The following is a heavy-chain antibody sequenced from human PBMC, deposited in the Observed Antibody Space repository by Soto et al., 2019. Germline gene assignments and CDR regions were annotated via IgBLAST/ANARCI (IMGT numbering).Heavy chain of an antibody. CDR3: TTYCSSITCYDAFDI. J-gene: IGHJ3*02. D-gene: IGHD2-2*01. CDR1: GFTFTNIW. Sequence: GGSLRLSCAASGFTFTNIWMSWVRQAPGKGLEWVGRVRGKADGGTSDYAAPVQGRFTISRDNSKNMLYLQMDSLKTEDTAIYYCTTYCSSITCYDAFDIWGQGTLVTVSS. CDR2: VRGKADGGTS. V-gene: IGHV3-15*01.